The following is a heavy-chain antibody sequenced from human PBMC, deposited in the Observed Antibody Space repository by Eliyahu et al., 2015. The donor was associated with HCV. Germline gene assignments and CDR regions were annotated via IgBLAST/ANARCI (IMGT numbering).Heavy chain of an antibody. CDR1: LMFSHYA. V-gene: IGHV3-30-3*02. CDR3: AKISCSNGLCVNAGIDP. Sequence: QVKLVESGGGVVQPGLMFSHYAMHWVRQAPGKGLDWVAVISYDGNSDDYADSVKGRFTISRDNSKNTLYLQMNSLRVEDTAVYYCAKISCSNGLCVNAGIDPWGQGTLVTVSS. CDR2: ISYDGNSD. J-gene: IGHJ5*02. D-gene: IGHD2-8*01.